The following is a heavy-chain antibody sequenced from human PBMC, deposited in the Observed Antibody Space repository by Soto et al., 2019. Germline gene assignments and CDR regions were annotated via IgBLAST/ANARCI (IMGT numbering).Heavy chain of an antibody. D-gene: IGHD6-13*01. Sequence: GGSLRLSCAASGFTFRSFTMNWVRQAPGKGLEWVSTISSNSAYIYYTDALRGRFTISRDNAKNSLHLQMNSLRAEDMAVYYCTRDASRGSSARGWFDPWGPGTLVTVSS. CDR3: TRDASRGSSARGWFDP. V-gene: IGHV3-21*01. J-gene: IGHJ5*02. CDR2: ISSNSAYI. CDR1: GFTFRSFT.